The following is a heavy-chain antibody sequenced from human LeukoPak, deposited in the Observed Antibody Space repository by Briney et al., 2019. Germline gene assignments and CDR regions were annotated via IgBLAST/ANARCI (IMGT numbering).Heavy chain of an antibody. V-gene: IGHV3-15*01. D-gene: IGHD5-12*01. Sequence: GWSLRLSCSASGLTFSNALMSWVSQAPREGLDWVGRIKSNTDVGTTDYAAHVKGRFTIPRYDSKNTLYLQTNSLKTEDTAVYYCTTDVATVNDYWGQGTLVTVSS. CDR3: TTDVATVNDY. J-gene: IGHJ4*02. CDR1: GLTFSNAL. CDR2: IKSNTDVGTT.